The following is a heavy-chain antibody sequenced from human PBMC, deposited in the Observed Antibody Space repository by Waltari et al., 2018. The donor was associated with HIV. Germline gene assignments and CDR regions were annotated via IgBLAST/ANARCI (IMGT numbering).Heavy chain of an antibody. D-gene: IGHD6-13*01. Sequence: VQLVETGGGLLRPGGSLRLSCTASGFTVGSNYMSWVRQGPGKGMEWVSVIYSDGRTYYADSVKGRFTISRDTSKNTLYLQMNSLRAEDTAVYFCGSLRAADYAMDVWGQGTTVTVSS. CDR1: GFTVGSNY. J-gene: IGHJ6*02. V-gene: IGHV3-53*02. CDR2: IYSDGRT. CDR3: GSLRAADYAMDV.